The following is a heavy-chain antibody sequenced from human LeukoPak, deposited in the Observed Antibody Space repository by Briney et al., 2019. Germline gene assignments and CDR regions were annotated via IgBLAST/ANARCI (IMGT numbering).Heavy chain of an antibody. CDR2: INPKSGGT. D-gene: IGHD3-10*01. CDR3: ARDTWVYYGSGSDGFDP. Sequence: ASVKVSCRASGYTFTGYYMHWVRQAPGQGLEWMGLINPKSGGTNYAQKFQGRVTMTRDTSISTAYMELARLRSDDTAVYYCARDTWVYYGSGSDGFDPWGQGTLVTVSS. V-gene: IGHV1-2*02. CDR1: GYTFTGYY. J-gene: IGHJ5*02.